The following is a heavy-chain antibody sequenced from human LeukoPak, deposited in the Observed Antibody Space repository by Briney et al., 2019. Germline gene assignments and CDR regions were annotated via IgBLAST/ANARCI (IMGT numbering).Heavy chain of an antibody. CDR3: ITPLPYSAQ. Sequence: GGSLRLSCAASGFTFSNAYMNWVRQAPGKGLEWVGRIKPKTDGETTEYAAPVKGRLSILRDDSKNMLYLQMNSLKTEDTAVYYCITPLPYSAQGGQGTLVTVSS. J-gene: IGHJ4*02. CDR2: IKPKTDGETT. D-gene: IGHD2-21*01. CDR1: GFTFSNAY. V-gene: IGHV3-15*07.